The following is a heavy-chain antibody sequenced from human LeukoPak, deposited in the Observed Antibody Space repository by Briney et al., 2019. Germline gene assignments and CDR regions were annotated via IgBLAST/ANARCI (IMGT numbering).Heavy chain of an antibody. Sequence: GASVKVSCKASGYTFTGYYMHWVRQAPGQGLEWMGRINPNSGGTNYAQKFQGRVTMTRDTSISTVYMELSRLRPDDTAVYYCARDGGDVLLWFGEPKEGNWFDPWGQGTLVTVSS. D-gene: IGHD3-10*01. CDR1: GYTFTGYY. CDR3: ARDGGDVLLWFGEPKEGNWFDP. V-gene: IGHV1-2*06. CDR2: INPNSGGT. J-gene: IGHJ5*02.